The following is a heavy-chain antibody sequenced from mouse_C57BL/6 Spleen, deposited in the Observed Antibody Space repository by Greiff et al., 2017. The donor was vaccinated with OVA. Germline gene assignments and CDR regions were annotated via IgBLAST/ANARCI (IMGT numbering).Heavy chain of an antibody. D-gene: IGHD4-1*01. Sequence: EVKLMESGGGLVKPGGSLKLSCAASGFTFSDYGMHWVRQAPEKGLEWVAYISSGSSTIYYADTVKGRFTISRDNAKNTLFLQMTSLRSEDTAMYYCARNRLTGGFAYWGQGTLVTVSA. V-gene: IGHV5-17*01. J-gene: IGHJ3*01. CDR1: GFTFSDYG. CDR3: ARNRLTGGFAY. CDR2: ISSGSSTI.